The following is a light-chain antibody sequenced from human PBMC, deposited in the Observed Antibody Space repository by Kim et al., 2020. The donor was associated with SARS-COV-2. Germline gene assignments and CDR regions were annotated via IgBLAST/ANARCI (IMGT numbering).Light chain of an antibody. CDR2: RNN. CDR3: AAWDDSLSGPL. Sequence: SELTQPPSASGTPGQRVTISCSGSSSNNGSNYVYWYQQLPGTAPKLLIYRNNQRPSGVPDRFSGSKSGTSASLAISGLRSEDEADYYCAAWDDSLSGPLFGGGTQLTVL. CDR1: SSNNGSNY. V-gene: IGLV1-47*01. J-gene: IGLJ3*02.